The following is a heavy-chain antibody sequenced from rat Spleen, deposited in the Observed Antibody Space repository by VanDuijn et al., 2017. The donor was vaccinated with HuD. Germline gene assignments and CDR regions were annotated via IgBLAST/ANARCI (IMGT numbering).Heavy chain of an antibody. V-gene: IGHV2S12*01. CDR2: ISTGGNT. CDR1: GFSLTSNG. D-gene: IGHD1-4*01. Sequence: QVQLKESGPGLVQPSQTLSLTCTVSGFSLTSNGVSWVRQPPGKGLEWIAAISTGGNTYYNSGLKSRLGISRDTSKSKVFLKMNSLQTEDTAIYFCVRERVPGFAFYFDYWGPGTMVTVSS. CDR3: VRERVPGFAFYFDY. J-gene: IGHJ1*01.